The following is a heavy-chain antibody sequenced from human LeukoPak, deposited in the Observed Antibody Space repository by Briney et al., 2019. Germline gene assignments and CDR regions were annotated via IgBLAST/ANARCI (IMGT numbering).Heavy chain of an antibody. J-gene: IGHJ6*03. CDR1: GYTFTGYF. CDR3: ARGAVPVFCYYMDV. D-gene: IGHD2-2*01. Sequence: GASVKVSCKASGYTFTGYFMHWVRQAPGQGLEWMGWINPNSGGTNYAQKFQGRVTMTRDTSISTAYMELSRLGSDDTAVYYCARGAVPVFCYYMDVWGKGTTVTVSS. V-gene: IGHV1-2*02. CDR2: INPNSGGT.